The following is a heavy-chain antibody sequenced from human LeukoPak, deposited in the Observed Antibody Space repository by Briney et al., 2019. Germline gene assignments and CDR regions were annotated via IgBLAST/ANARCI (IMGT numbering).Heavy chain of an antibody. CDR2: IYYSGST. D-gene: IGHD3-9*01. J-gene: IGHJ5*02. CDR1: GGSISSYY. Sequence: SETLSPTCTVSGGSISSYYWSWIRQPPGKGLEWIGYIYYSGSTNYNPSLKSRVTISVDTSKNQFSLKLSSVTAADTAVYYCARDHYDILTGALGDWFDPWGQGTLVTVSS. CDR3: ARDHYDILTGALGDWFDP. V-gene: IGHV4-59*12.